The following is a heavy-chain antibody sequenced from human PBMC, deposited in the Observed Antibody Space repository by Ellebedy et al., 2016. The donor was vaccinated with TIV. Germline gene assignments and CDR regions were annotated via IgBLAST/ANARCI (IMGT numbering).Heavy chain of an antibody. D-gene: IGHD3-10*01. J-gene: IGHJ3*01. Sequence: PGGSLRLSCAASGFTFSSYALHWVRQAPDKGLHWVAVIGNTGTARFYADSVKGRFTISRDNSKNTVYLQMDSLRTEDTALYFCARENYFDSGILDALDVWGQGAMVTVSS. CDR2: IGNTGTAR. CDR1: GFTFSSYA. V-gene: IGHV3-30*01. CDR3: ARENYFDSGILDALDV.